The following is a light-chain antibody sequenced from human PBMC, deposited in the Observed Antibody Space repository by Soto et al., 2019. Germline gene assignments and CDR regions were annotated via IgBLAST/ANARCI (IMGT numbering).Light chain of an antibody. CDR1: SSNIGSNT. CDR3: AAWDDSLTGGV. J-gene: IGLJ2*01. CDR2: SNN. Sequence: QSVLTQPPSASGTPGQRVTISCSGSSSNIGSNTVNWYQQLPGTAPKLLIYSNNQRPSGVPDRFSGSKSGTSASLAISGLQSEVEADYYCAAWDDSLTGGVFGGGTQLTVL. V-gene: IGLV1-44*01.